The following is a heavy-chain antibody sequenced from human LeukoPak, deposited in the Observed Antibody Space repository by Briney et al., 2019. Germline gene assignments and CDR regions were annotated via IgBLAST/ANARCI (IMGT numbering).Heavy chain of an antibody. CDR2: SGSTT. J-gene: IGHJ4*02. CDR1: GFIFSNYA. CDR3: TRDSSYGDYSTAFDY. Sequence: PGGSLRLSXAASGFIFSNYAMTWVRQAPGKGLEWVSSSGSTTDYSDSVKGRFTISRDNSKNTLYLRMNSLRADDTAVYYCTRDSSYGDYSTAFDYWGQGALVTVSS. D-gene: IGHD4-17*01. V-gene: IGHV3-23*01.